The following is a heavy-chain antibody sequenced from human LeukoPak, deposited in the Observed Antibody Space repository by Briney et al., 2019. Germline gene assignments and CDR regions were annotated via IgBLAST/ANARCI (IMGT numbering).Heavy chain of an antibody. Sequence: GGSLRLSCAASGFTFSSYGMHWVRQAPGKGLEYVSAISSNGRSTYYADSVKGRFTISRDNSKNTLYLQMGSLRAEDMAVYYCARIINWGYDYWGQGTLVTVSS. CDR1: GFTFSSYG. V-gene: IGHV3-64*02. CDR2: ISSNGRST. D-gene: IGHD7-27*01. CDR3: ARIINWGYDY. J-gene: IGHJ4*02.